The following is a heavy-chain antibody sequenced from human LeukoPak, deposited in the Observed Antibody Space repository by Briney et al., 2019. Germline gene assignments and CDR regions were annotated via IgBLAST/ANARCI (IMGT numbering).Heavy chain of an antibody. CDR2: IYNSVNT. CDR3: TRGLRAEY. D-gene: IGHD4-17*01. CDR1: GGSISSYY. V-gene: IGHV4-59*01. Sequence: SETLSLTCTVSGGSISSYYWTWIRQPRGKGLEWIGYIYNSVNTNSDPSLKSRVTISVDKSKNQFSLKLRSVTAADTAVYYCTRGLRAEYWGQGTLVTVSS. J-gene: IGHJ4*02.